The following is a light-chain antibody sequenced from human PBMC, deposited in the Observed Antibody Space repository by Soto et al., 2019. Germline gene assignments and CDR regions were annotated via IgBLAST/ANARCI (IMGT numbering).Light chain of an antibody. CDR1: QPISNY. CDR3: QQSYGTLT. V-gene: IGKV1-39*01. J-gene: IGKJ4*01. CDR2: AAS. Sequence: DVQMTQSPSSLSVSVGDRVTITCRASQPISNYLNWYQQTPGKAPKLLIYAASSLDSGVPSRFSGGGSGTDFTLTISSLKPEDFATYYCQQSYGTLTFGGGTKVEIK.